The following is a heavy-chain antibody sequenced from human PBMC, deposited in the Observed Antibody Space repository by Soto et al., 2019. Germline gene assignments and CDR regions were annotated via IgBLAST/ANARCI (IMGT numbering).Heavy chain of an antibody. CDR2: ISDSGGST. J-gene: IGHJ4*02. Sequence: VGSLRVSGAASGFTFSSYAMSWVRQAPGKGLEWVSGISDSGGSTYYADSVKGRFTISRDNSKNTLYLQMNSLRAEDTAVYYCAKGTYYYGSAPYYFDYWGQGTLVTVSS. CDR3: AKGTYYYGSAPYYFDY. CDR1: GFTFSSYA. V-gene: IGHV3-23*01. D-gene: IGHD3-10*01.